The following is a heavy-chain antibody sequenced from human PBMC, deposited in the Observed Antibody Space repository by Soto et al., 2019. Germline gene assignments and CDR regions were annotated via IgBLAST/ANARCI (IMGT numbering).Heavy chain of an antibody. D-gene: IGHD2-15*01. CDR3: ARPYCSGGSCYSSVYHYYYGLDV. CDR2: IYPGDSDT. V-gene: IGHV5-51*01. CDR1: GYSFTSYW. J-gene: IGHJ6*02. Sequence: GESLKISCKGSGYSFTSYWIGWVRQMPGKGLEWMGIIYPGDSDTRYSPSFQGQVTISADKSISTAYLQWSSLKASDTAMYYCARPYCSGGSCYSSVYHYYYGLDVWGQGTTVTVSS.